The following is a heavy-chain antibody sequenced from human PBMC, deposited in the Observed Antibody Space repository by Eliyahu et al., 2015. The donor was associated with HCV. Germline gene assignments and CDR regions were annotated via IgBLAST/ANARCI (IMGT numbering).Heavy chain of an antibody. CDR1: RFTFEDYA. CDR3: AKGIWTVTTETAFDI. D-gene: IGHD4-17*01. V-gene: IGHV3-9*01. Sequence: EVQLVESGGGLVQPGRSLRLSGAASRFTFEDYAMHWVRQVPGKGLEWVSGIDWNSGRFDSADSVKGRFIISRDNAKNSLYLQMNNLRIEDTGLYYCAKGIWTVTTETAFDIWGQGTMVTVSS. J-gene: IGHJ3*02. CDR2: IDWNSGRF.